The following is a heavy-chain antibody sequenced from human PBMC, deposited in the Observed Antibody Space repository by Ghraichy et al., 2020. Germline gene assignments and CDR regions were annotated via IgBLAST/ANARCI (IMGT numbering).Heavy chain of an antibody. CDR1: GFTFSTYW. CDR2: IKEDGTVK. J-gene: IGHJ6*02. D-gene: IGHD6-13*01. Sequence: LSLTCAASGFTFSTYWMSWVRQAPGKGLDWVANIKEDGTVKYYADSAKGRFTISRDNAKSSLYLEMNSLRAEDTAVYYCARDLSTSWNYYGMDVWGQGTTITVSS. CDR3: ARDLSTSWNYYGMDV. V-gene: IGHV3-7*01.